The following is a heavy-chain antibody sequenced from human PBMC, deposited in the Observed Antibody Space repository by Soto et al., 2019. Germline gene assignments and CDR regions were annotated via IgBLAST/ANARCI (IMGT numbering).Heavy chain of an antibody. Sequence: PGGSLRLSCAASGFIFSTYSMNWVRQAPGKGLEWVSYITSGSSTIYYADSVKGRFTISRDNAKNSLYLQMNSLRDEDTAVYYCAKEYSTSFDYWGQGTPVTVSS. CDR3: AKEYSTSFDY. D-gene: IGHD6-6*01. V-gene: IGHV3-48*02. J-gene: IGHJ4*02. CDR1: GFIFSTYS. CDR2: ITSGSSTI.